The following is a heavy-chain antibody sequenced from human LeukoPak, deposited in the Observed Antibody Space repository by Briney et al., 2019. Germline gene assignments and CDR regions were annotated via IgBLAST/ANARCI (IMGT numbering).Heavy chain of an antibody. Sequence: PSQTLSLTCTVSGGSISSGGYYWSWIRQPPGKGLEWIGEINHSGSTNYNPSLKSRVTISVDTSKYQFSLKLSSVTAADTAVYYCARVRPTFYYYGMDAWGQGTTVTVSS. D-gene: IGHD2/OR15-2a*01. V-gene: IGHV4-30-2*01. CDR2: INHSGST. CDR1: GGSISSGGYY. J-gene: IGHJ6*02. CDR3: ARVRPTFYYYGMDA.